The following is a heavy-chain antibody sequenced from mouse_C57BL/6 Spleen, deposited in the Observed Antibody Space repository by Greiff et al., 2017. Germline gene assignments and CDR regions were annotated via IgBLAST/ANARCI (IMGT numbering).Heavy chain of an antibody. CDR2: IYPGDGDT. D-gene: IGHD2-3*01. Sequence: QVQLQQSGAELVKPGASVKISCKASGYAFSSYWMNWVKQRPGKGLEWIGQIYPGDGDTNYNGKFKGKATLTADKSSSTAYMQLSSLTAEDSAVYFCARGMVLGAMDYWGQGTSVTVSS. CDR3: ARGMVLGAMDY. CDR1: GYAFSSYW. V-gene: IGHV1-80*01. J-gene: IGHJ4*01.